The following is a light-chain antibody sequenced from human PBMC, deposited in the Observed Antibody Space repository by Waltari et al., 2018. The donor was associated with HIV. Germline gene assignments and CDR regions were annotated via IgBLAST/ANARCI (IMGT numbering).Light chain of an antibody. J-gene: IGKJ2*02. CDR2: KAS. CDR3: QQYSTYSCT. V-gene: IGKV1-5*03. CDR1: QTVDRW. Sequence: DIQMTQLPSFLSASLGDRVTITCRASQTVDRWLAWYQQKPGHAPKLLSYKASSLESGVPSRFSGSGSGTEFTLTISSLQPDDFATYYCQQYSTYSCTFGQGTKLDIK.